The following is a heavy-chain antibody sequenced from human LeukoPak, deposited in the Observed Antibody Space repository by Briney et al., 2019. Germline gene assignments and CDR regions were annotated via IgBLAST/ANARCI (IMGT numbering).Heavy chain of an antibody. CDR3: AGDSGTTGEVKFDP. D-gene: IGHD3-10*01. CDR1: GGSISSYY. Sequence: PSETLSLTCTVSGGSISSYYWSWLRQPAGKGLEWIGRFHTSGSTNYNPSLKSRVTMSLDTSKNQFSLKLSSVTAADTAVYYCAGDSGTTGEVKFDPWGQGTLVTVSS. J-gene: IGHJ5*02. V-gene: IGHV4-4*07. CDR2: FHTSGST.